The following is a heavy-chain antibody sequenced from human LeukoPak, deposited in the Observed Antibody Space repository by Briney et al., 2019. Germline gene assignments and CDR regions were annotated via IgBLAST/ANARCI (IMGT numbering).Heavy chain of an antibody. CDR2: INPSGGST. Sequence: GASVKVSCKASGYTFTSYYMHWVRQAPGQGLEWMGIINPSGGSTSYAQKFQGRVTMTRDTSTSTVYMELSSLRSEDTAVYYCARDGPYRLWFGELFYYYGMDVWGQGTTVTVSS. V-gene: IGHV1-46*01. CDR3: ARDGPYRLWFGELFYYYGMDV. CDR1: GYTFTSYY. D-gene: IGHD3-10*01. J-gene: IGHJ6*02.